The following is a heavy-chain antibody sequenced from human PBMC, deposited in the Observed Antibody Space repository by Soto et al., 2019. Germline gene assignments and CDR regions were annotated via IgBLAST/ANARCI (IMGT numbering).Heavy chain of an antibody. CDR2: ISSSSSYI. J-gene: IGHJ4*02. V-gene: IGHV3-21*01. CDR1: GFTFSSYS. Sequence: EVQLVESGGGLVKPGGSLRLSCAASGFTFSSYSMNWVRQAPGKGLEWVSSISSSSSYIYYADSVKGRFTISRDNAKNSLYLQMNSLRDEDTAVYYCARFPRARGYVDYWGQGTLVTVSS. D-gene: IGHD2-15*01. CDR3: ARFPRARGYVDY.